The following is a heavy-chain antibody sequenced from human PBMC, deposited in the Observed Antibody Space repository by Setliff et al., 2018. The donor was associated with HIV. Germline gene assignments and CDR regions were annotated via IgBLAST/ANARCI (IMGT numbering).Heavy chain of an antibody. D-gene: IGHD1-26*01. J-gene: IGHJ1*01. CDR2: IYNSGST. Sequence: PSETLSLTCTVSGGSTNSYFWSWIRQPPGKALEWIGYIYNSGSTNYNPSLRSRGTISVDTSKNQFSLKLRSVTAADTAVYYCARHVSGSYHSPFQHWGQGALVTVSS. CDR3: ARHVSGSYHSPFQH. V-gene: IGHV4-59*08. CDR1: GGSTNSYF.